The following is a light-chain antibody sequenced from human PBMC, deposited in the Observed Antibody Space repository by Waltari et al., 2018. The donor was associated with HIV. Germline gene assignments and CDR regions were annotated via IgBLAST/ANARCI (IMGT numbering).Light chain of an antibody. Sequence: SALTQPASVSGSPGQSITISCTGTSSDVGNYNVVSWYQQHPGKAPKLMIYEVSKRPSGVSNRFSGSKSGNTASLTISGLQAEDEADYYCCSYAGSSTHVFGTGTKVTVL. CDR2: EVS. CDR1: SSDVGNYNV. J-gene: IGLJ1*01. V-gene: IGLV2-23*02. CDR3: CSYAGSSTHV.